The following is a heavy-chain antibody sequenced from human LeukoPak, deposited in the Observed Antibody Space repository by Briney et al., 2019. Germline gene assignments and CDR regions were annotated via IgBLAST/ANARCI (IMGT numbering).Heavy chain of an antibody. CDR2: ISWNSGSI. CDR3: AKGAGGGYYGSGSSLRTAFGP. CDR1: GFTFDDYA. J-gene: IGHJ5*02. D-gene: IGHD3-10*01. V-gene: IGHV3-9*01. Sequence: GGSLRLSCAASGFTFDDYAMHWVRQAPGKGLEWVSGISWNSGSIGYADSVKGRFTISRDNAKNSLYLQMNSLRAEDTALYYCAKGAGGGYYGSGSSLRTAFGPWGQGTLVTVSS.